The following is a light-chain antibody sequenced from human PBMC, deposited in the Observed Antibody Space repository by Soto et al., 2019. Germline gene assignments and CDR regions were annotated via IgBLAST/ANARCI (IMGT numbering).Light chain of an antibody. CDR1: QTISSW. CDR3: QHYNSYSEA. CDR2: KAS. V-gene: IGKV1-5*03. Sequence: DIQMTQSPSLLSGSVGDRVTITCRAIQTISSWLAWYRQKPGKDPKLLIYKASTIKSGVPSRFSGSVSVTESTLTISSLQPDDFATDYCQHYNSYSEAFGQGTKVELK. J-gene: IGKJ1*01.